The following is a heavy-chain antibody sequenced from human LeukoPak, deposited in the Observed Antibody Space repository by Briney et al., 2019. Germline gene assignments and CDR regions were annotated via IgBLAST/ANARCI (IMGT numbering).Heavy chain of an antibody. CDR3: ARDITYYYGSGSHYGMDV. D-gene: IGHD3-10*01. J-gene: IGHJ6*02. CDR1: GFTFSDYY. Sequence: PGGSLRLSCAASGFTFSDYYMSWIRQAPGKGLEWVSYISSSGNTIYYADSVKGRFTISRDNAKNSLYLQMNSLRAEDTAVYYCARDITYYYGSGSHYGMDVWGQGTTVTVSS. V-gene: IGHV3-11*01. CDR2: ISSSGNTI.